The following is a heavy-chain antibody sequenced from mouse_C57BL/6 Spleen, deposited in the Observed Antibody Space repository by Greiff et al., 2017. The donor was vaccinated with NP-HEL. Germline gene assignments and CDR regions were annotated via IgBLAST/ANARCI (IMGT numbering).Heavy chain of an antibody. CDR1: GYSFTGYY. J-gene: IGHJ3*01. CDR2: INPSTGGT. V-gene: IGHV1-42*01. CDR3: ARWRDYDGIGFAY. D-gene: IGHD2-4*01. Sequence: EVKLQESGPELVKPGASVKISCKASGYSFTGYYMNWVKQSPEKSLEWIGEINPSTGGTTYNQKFKAKATLTVDKSSSTAYMQLKSLTSEDSAVYYCARWRDYDGIGFAYWGQGTLVTVSA.